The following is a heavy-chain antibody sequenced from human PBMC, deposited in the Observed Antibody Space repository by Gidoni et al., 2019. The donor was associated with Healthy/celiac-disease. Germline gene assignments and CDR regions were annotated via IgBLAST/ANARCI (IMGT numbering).Heavy chain of an antibody. CDR3: ARGRGLRLLRGFSYYFDY. Sequence: QVQLQQWGAGLLKPSETLSLTCAVYGGSFSGYYWSWIRQPPGKGLEWIGEINHSGSTNYNPSLKSRVTISVDTSKNQFSLKLSSVTAADTAVYYCARGRGLRLLRGFSYYFDYWGQGTLVTVSS. V-gene: IGHV4-34*01. J-gene: IGHJ4*02. CDR1: GGSFSGYY. D-gene: IGHD5-12*01. CDR2: INHSGST.